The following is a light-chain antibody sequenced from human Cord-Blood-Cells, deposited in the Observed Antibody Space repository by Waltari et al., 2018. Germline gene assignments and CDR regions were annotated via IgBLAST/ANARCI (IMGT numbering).Light chain of an antibody. Sequence: EIVLTQSPGTVSLSPGERATLSCRASQSVSSSHLAWYQQKPGQAPRLLIYGASSRATGIPDRFSGSGSGTDFTLTISRLEPEDFAVYYCQQYGSSPLTFGPGTKVDIK. CDR2: GAS. CDR3: QQYGSSPLT. V-gene: IGKV3-20*01. J-gene: IGKJ3*01. CDR1: QSVSSSH.